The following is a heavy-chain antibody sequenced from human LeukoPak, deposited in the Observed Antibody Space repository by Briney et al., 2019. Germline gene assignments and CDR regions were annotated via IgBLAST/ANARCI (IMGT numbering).Heavy chain of an antibody. D-gene: IGHD4-17*01. CDR3: ARGVGDNGILGY. J-gene: IGHJ4*02. CDR1: GFTFSNYW. Sequence: GGSLRLSXTASGFTFSNYWMTWVRQAPGKGLEWVANIKQDGVRKDYVDSVKGRFTIFRDNAKSSLFLLMNSLRADDTAVYYCARGVGDNGILGYWGQGTLVIVSS. V-gene: IGHV3-7*01. CDR2: IKQDGVRK.